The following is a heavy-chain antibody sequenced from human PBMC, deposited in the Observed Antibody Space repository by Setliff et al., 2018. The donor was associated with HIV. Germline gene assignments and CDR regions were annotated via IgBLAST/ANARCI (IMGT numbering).Heavy chain of an antibody. CDR3: AREIKIPPQGALDY. Sequence: PSETLSLTCTVSGDYISNGGFYWTWIRQHPGKGLEWIGYIYYTGNTYYNLSLKSRVTMSVDTSKNQFSLKLNSVTAADTAVYYCAREIKIPPQGALDYWGQGMLVTVSS. V-gene: IGHV4-31*02. J-gene: IGHJ4*02. D-gene: IGHD2-2*01. CDR1: GDYISNGGFY. CDR2: IYYTGNT.